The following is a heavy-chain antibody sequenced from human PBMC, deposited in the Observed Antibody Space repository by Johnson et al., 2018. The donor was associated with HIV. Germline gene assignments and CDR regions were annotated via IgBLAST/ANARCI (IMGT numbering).Heavy chain of an antibody. CDR3: ARATYNYDTSDYLTGPWAFDV. D-gene: IGHD3-22*01. CDR1: GFTFDEYD. CDR2: INWNGGNQ. Sequence: VQLVESGGDVARPGGSLRLSCEASGFTFDEYDMSWVRQAPGKGLEWVSSINWNGGNQCSADSVKGRFTSSRDNAKNSLYLQMNSLIADDTALYYCARATYNYDTSDYLTGPWAFDVWCQGTMVTVSS. J-gene: IGHJ3*01. V-gene: IGHV3-20*04.